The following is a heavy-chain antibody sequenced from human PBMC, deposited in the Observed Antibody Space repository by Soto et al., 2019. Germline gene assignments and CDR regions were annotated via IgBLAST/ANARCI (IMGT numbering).Heavy chain of an antibody. V-gene: IGHV4-4*07. CDR2: IYATGTT. J-gene: IGHJ5*02. CDR3: VRDGTKSLRDWFDP. CDR1: GASISGFY. Sequence: KPSETLSLTCTVSGASISGFYWSWIRKSAGKGLEWIGRIYATGTTDYNPSLKSRVMMSVDTSKKQFSLKLRSVTAADTAVYYCVRDGTKSLRDWFDPWGQGILVTVSS. D-gene: IGHD1-1*01.